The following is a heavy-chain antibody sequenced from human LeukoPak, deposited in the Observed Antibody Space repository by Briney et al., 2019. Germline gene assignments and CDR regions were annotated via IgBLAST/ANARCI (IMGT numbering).Heavy chain of an antibody. J-gene: IGHJ4*02. V-gene: IGHV1-18*01. D-gene: IGHD1-26*01. CDR1: GYTFTSYG. Sequence: ASVKVSCTASGYTFTSYGISWVRQAPGQGLEWLGWIGAYNGNTNYAQRLQGRVTMTTDTSTSTAYMELRSLRSDDTAVYYCAGILPRYSGSLGYWGQGTLVTVSS. CDR2: IGAYNGNT. CDR3: AGILPRYSGSLGY.